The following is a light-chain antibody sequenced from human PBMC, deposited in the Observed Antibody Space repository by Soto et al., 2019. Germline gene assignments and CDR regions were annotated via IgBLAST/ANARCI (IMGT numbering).Light chain of an antibody. CDR3: QQDSDWLRT. J-gene: IGKJ1*01. CDR2: GAS. CDR1: QSVSTN. Sequence: EIVMTQSPDTLSVSPGERATLSCRASQSVSTNLAWYQQKPGQAPRLLLYGASTRATGIPARFSGSGSGTEFTLTISSLQSEDFAVDYCQQDSDWLRTFGQGAKVEIK. V-gene: IGKV3-15*01.